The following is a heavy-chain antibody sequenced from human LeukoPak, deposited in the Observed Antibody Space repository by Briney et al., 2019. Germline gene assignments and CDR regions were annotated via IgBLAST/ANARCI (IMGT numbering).Heavy chain of an antibody. D-gene: IGHD6-19*01. CDR3: ARAIAVAGTTQTTLEPYYFDY. Sequence: GGSLRLSCAASGFTFSSYAMHWVRQAPGKGLEWVAVISYDGSNKYYADSVKGRFTISRDNSKNTLYPQMNSLRAEDTAVYYCARAIAVAGTTQTTLEPYYFDYWGQGTLVTVSS. CDR1: GFTFSSYA. V-gene: IGHV3-30-3*01. J-gene: IGHJ4*02. CDR2: ISYDGSNK.